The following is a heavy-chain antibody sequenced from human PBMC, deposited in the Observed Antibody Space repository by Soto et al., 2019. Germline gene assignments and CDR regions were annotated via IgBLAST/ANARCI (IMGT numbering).Heavy chain of an antibody. CDR3: ARVPSSGWYSRVYYYYGMDV. CDR2: IKSKTDGGTT. Sequence: GGSLRLSCAASGFTFSNAWMSWVRQAPGKGLEWVGRIKSKTDGGTTDYAAPVKGRFTIARDDSKNTLYLQMNSLRAEDTAVYYCARVPSSGWYSRVYYYYGMDVWGQGTTVTVSS. V-gene: IGHV3-15*01. D-gene: IGHD6-19*01. J-gene: IGHJ6*02. CDR1: GFTFSNAW.